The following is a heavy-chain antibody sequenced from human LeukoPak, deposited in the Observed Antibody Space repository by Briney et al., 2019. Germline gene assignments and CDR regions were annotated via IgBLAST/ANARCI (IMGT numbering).Heavy chain of an antibody. CDR1: GYSISSAFY. CDR2: LYHSGGT. CDR3: ARQTGSGLFILP. Sequence: SETLSLACTVSGYSISSAFYWGWIRQPPEKGLEWVGFLYHSGGTYYNPSLKSRLNMSIDTSKNRFSLKLTSVTAADTAVYYCARQTGSGLFILPGGQGTLVTVSS. D-gene: IGHD3/OR15-3a*01. J-gene: IGHJ4*02. V-gene: IGHV4-38-2*02.